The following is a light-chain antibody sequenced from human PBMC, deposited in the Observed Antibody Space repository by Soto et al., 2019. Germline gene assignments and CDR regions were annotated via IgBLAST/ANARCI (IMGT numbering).Light chain of an antibody. CDR1: SSDVGSYNY. J-gene: IGLJ2*01. Sequence: QSALTQPPSASGSPGQSVTISCTGTSSDVGSYNYVSWYQQHPGKAPKLMIYEVSKRPSGVPDRFSGSKPGNTASLTVSGLHAEDEADYYCSSYAGSNNWVVFGGGTKLPVL. V-gene: IGLV2-8*01. CDR2: EVS. CDR3: SSYAGSNNWVV.